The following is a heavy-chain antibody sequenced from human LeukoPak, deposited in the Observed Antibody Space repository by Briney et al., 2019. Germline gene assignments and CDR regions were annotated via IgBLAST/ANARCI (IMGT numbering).Heavy chain of an antibody. D-gene: IGHD6-13*01. J-gene: IGHJ4*02. CDR1: GFTFSSYD. V-gene: IGHV3-30*02. CDR2: IRYDGGNK. Sequence: GGSLRLSCAASGFTFSSYDIHWVRQAPGKGLEWVAFIRYDGGNKKYADSVRGRFTISRDNSKNTLYLQMNSLRAEDTAVYYCAKPGGIAAAGTRGPFDYWGQGTLVTVSS. CDR3: AKPGGIAAAGTRGPFDY.